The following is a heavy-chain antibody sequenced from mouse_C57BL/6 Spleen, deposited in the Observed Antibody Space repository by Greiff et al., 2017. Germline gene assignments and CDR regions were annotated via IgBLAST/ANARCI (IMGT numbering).Heavy chain of an antibody. D-gene: IGHD1-3*01. Sequence: EVMLVESGGGLVQPRGSLKLSCAASGFSFNTYAMNWVRQAPGQGLEWVARIRSISNNYAQYYADSVKDRFTISRDYSESMVYLQMNNLKNKDTAMYYGVGQGTRTFYVDYWGQSATVTVSS. J-gene: IGHJ2*01. CDR1: GFSFNTYA. CDR2: IRSISNNYAQ. V-gene: IGHV10-1*01. CDR3: VGQGTRTFYVDY.